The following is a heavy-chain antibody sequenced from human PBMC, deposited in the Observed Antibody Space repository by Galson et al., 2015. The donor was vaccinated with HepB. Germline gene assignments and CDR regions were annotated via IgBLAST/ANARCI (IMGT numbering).Heavy chain of an antibody. D-gene: IGHD6-13*01. V-gene: IGHV3-30*18. CDR2: ISYDGSNK. J-gene: IGHJ4*02. Sequence: SLRLSCAASGFTFSSYGMHWVRQAPGKGLEWVAVISYDGSNKYYADSVKGRFTISRDNSKNTLYLQMNSLRAEDTAVYYCAKDQAAKDNDYWGQGTLVTVSS. CDR3: AKDQAAKDNDY. CDR1: GFTFSSYG.